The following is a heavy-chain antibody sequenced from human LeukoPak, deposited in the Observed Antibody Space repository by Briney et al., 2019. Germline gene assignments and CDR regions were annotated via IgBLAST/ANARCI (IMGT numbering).Heavy chain of an antibody. CDR3: AKWGCSGSDCYPFDY. D-gene: IGHD2-21*02. Sequence: GGSLRLSCAASGLTFNNYGMSWVRQAPGKGLEWVSAMSGSGGSTCYADSVKGRFTISRDNSKNTLYLQMNSLRAEDTAVYYCAKWGCSGSDCYPFDYWGQGTLVTVSS. J-gene: IGHJ4*02. CDR1: GLTFNNYG. V-gene: IGHV3-23*01. CDR2: MSGSGGST.